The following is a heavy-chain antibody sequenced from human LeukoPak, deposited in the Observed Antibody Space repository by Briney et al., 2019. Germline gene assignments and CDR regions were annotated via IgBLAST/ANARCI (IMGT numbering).Heavy chain of an antibody. J-gene: IGHJ4*02. CDR3: ATTVTLRSKDYYFGY. Sequence: VASVKVSCKASGYTFTSYYMHWVRQAPGQGLEWMGIINPSGGSTSYAQKFQGRVTMTRDTSTSTVYMELSSLRSEDTAVYYCATTVTLRSKDYYFGYWGQGTLVTVSS. CDR2: INPSGGST. D-gene: IGHD4-17*01. CDR1: GYTFTSYY. V-gene: IGHV1-46*01.